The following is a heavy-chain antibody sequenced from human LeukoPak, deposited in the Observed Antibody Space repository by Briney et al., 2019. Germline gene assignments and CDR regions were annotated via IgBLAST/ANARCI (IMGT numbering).Heavy chain of an antibody. CDR3: ARMASSSSSDDY. CDR1: EFTFSNYA. J-gene: IGHJ4*02. Sequence: GGSLRLSCAASEFTFSNYAMYWVRQAPGKGLEWVAIIWYDGSNIYYADSVKGRFTISRDNAKNTLSLQMNSLRAEDTAVYYCARMASSSSSDDYWGQGTLVTVSS. CDR2: IWYDGSNI. V-gene: IGHV3-33*01. D-gene: IGHD6-6*01.